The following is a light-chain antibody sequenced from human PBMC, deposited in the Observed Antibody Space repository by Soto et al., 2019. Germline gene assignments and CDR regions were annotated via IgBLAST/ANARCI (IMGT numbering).Light chain of an antibody. Sequence: EVVMTQSPATLSVSPGDRATLSCRASQSAGTNLAWYQQRPGQAPRLLIHGTSTRATGVPARFSVSASGTEFTLSISSLQSEDFAVYYCQHYDSWPPTYTCDQGTKMEI. CDR3: QHYDSWPPTYT. J-gene: IGKJ2*01. CDR2: GTS. V-gene: IGKV3-15*01. CDR1: QSAGTN.